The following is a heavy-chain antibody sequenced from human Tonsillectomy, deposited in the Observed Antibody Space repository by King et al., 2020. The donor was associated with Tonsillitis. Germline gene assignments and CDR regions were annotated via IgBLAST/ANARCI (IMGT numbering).Heavy chain of an antibody. CDR1: GFTFSSYA. Sequence: VQLVESGGGLVQPGGSLRLSCAASGFTFSSYAMNWVRRAPGKGLEWVSGISGSGGGGSTYYAASVKGRFTISRDNSKNTLYLQMNSLRAEDTAVYYCAKDISTVVTWLDNWGKGNLVTVSS. CDR2: ISGSGGGGST. D-gene: IGHD4-23*01. J-gene: IGHJ4*02. V-gene: IGHV3-23*04. CDR3: AKDISTVVTWLDN.